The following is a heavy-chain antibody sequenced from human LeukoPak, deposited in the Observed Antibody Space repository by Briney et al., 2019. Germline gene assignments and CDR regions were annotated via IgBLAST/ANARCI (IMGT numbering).Heavy chain of an antibody. CDR3: ARDTVNGGYVGNFDY. CDR1: GYSVSSGYY. V-gene: IGHV4-38-2*02. Sequence: SETLSLTCTVSGYSVSSGYYWGWIRQPPGKGLEWIGSIYHSGSTYYNPSLKSRVTISVDTSKNQFSLKLSSVTAADTAVDYCARDTVNGGYVGNFDYWGQGTLVTVSS. CDR2: IYHSGST. J-gene: IGHJ4*02. D-gene: IGHD4-17*01.